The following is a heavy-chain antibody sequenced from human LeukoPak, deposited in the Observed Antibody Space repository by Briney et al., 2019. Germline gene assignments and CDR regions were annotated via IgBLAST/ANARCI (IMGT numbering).Heavy chain of an antibody. V-gene: IGHV4-31*03. CDR1: GGSISRGGYY. CDR3: ARVGCSGGSCYSHPKRYFDY. D-gene: IGHD2-15*01. Sequence: SETLSLTCTVSGGSISRGGYYWSWIRQHPGKGLEGIGYIYYSGSTYYNPSLKSRGTISVDTSNNQSSLKLSSVTAADTAVYYCARVGCSGGSCYSHPKRYFDYWGQGTLVTVSS. CDR2: IYYSGST. J-gene: IGHJ4*02.